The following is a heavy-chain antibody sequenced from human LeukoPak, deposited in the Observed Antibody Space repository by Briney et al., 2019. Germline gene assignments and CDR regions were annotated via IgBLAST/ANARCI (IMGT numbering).Heavy chain of an antibody. J-gene: IGHJ5*02. CDR2: IYYSGST. V-gene: IGHV4-59*08. CDR1: GGSISSYY. Sequence: SETLSLTCTVSGGSISSYYWSWIRQPPGKGLEWIGYIYYSGSTNYNPSLKSRVTISVDTSKNQFSLKLSSVTAADTAVYYCASHPYSSQGGHGWFDPWGQGTLVTVSS. CDR3: ASHPYSSQGGHGWFDP. D-gene: IGHD6-13*01.